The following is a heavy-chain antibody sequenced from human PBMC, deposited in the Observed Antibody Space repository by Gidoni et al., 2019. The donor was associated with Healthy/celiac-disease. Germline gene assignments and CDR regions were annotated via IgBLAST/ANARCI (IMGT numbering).Heavy chain of an antibody. CDR3: ASDACYYYDRGTDAFDI. CDR2: IYGGGSR. Sequence: EVQPVETGGGLSEPGGSLRLPCDASGFTVSSNYMSWVRQASGKGREWVAVIYGGGSRYYADSVKGRFTISRDNSKSTLYLQMNSLRAEDTAVYYCASDACYYYDRGTDAFDIWGQGTMVTVSS. J-gene: IGHJ3*02. D-gene: IGHD3-22*01. V-gene: IGHV3-53*02. CDR1: GFTVSSNY.